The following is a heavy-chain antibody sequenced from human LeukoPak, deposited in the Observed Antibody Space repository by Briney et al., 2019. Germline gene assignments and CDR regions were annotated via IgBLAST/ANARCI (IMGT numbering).Heavy chain of an antibody. J-gene: IGHJ4*02. D-gene: IGHD4-11*01. V-gene: IGHV4-59*08. Sequence: SETLSLTCTVSGGSISSYYWSWIRQPPGKGLEWIGYIFYSGSTDYNPSLKSRVTISVDKSKNQFSLRLSSVTAADTAMYYCARHAGAYTYFDYWGQGILVTVSS. CDR3: ARHAGAYTYFDY. CDR2: IFYSGST. CDR1: GGSISSYY.